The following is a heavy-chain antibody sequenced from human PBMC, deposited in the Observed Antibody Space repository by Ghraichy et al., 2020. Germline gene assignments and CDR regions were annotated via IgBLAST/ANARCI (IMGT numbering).Heavy chain of an antibody. CDR2: INSDGSSA. CDR1: GFTLSSYW. Sequence: ETLSLTCAAPGFTLSSYWMHWVRQGPGKGPVWVSGINSDGSSANYADSVKGRFTISRDDAKNTLYLQMNSLRAEDTAIYYCVASTSVIDYWGQGTLVTVSS. J-gene: IGHJ4*02. D-gene: IGHD2-2*01. V-gene: IGHV3-74*01. CDR3: VASTSVIDY.